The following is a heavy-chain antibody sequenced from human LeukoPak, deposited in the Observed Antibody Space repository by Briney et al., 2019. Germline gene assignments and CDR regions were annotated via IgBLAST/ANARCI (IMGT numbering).Heavy chain of an antibody. CDR1: GYTFTCYD. CDR3: ASASSSSWYYFDY. Sequence: ASVKVSCKASGYTFTCYDINWVRQATGQGLEWMGWMNPNSGNTGYAQKFQGRVTMTRDTSISTAYMELSRLRSDDTAVYYCASASSSSWYYFDYWGQGTLVTVSS. D-gene: IGHD6-13*01. V-gene: IGHV1-8*01. CDR2: MNPNSGNT. J-gene: IGHJ4*02.